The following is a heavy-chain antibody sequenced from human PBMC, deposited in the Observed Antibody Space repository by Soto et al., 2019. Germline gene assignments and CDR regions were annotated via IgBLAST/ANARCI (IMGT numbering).Heavy chain of an antibody. D-gene: IGHD5-12*01. V-gene: IGHV3-9*01. CDR1: GFTFDDYA. CDR3: AKDRAVDIVATTEYGMDV. CDR2: STRNSGSI. J-gene: IGHJ6*02. Sequence: PGGSLRLSCAASGFTFDDYAMHWVRQAPGKGLEWVSGSTRNSGSIGYADSVEGRFTITRDNAKDSLYLQMKSLRAEDTALYYCAKDRAVDIVATTEYGMDVGGLGTTVTVSS.